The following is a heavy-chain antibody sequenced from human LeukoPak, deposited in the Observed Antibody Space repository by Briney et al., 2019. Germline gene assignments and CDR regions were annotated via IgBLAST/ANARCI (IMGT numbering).Heavy chain of an antibody. CDR2: IFHSGRT. J-gene: IGHJ6*03. D-gene: IGHD2-15*01. V-gene: IGHV4-39*07. Sequence: NPSETLSLTCTVSGGSISSSSSYWGWLRQPPGKGLEWIGHIFHSGRTSYNPSLKSRVTISVDKSKTQFSLKLSSVTAADTAVYYCARESPTLHYYYYYYMDVWGKGTTVTVSS. CDR3: ARESPTLHYYYYYYMDV. CDR1: GGSISSSSSY.